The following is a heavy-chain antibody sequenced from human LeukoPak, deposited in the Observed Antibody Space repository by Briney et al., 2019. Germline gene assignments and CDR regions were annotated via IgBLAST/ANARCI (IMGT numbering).Heavy chain of an antibody. CDR2: ISGSGSTI. CDR3: ARDSGYDWHASDI. J-gene: IGHJ3*02. Sequence: GGSLRLSCAASGFTLSDYYMSWIRQAPGKGLEWVSYISGSGSTIYYADSVRGRFTISRDNAKNSLYLQMNSLRAEDTAVYYRARDSGYDWHASDIWGQGTMVTVSS. CDR1: GFTLSDYY. V-gene: IGHV3-11*04. D-gene: IGHD5-12*01.